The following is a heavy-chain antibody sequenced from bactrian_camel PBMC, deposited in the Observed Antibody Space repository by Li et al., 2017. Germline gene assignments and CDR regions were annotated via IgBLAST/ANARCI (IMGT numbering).Heavy chain of an antibody. CDR2: IDSDGST. V-gene: IGHV3S53*01. CDR1: RDTYC. D-gene: IGHD6*01. Sequence: HVQLVESGGGSVQAGGSLRLSCAPSRDTYCMGWFRLSPGQREGVAAIDSDGSTNYADSVKGRFTISKDDAKNTVYLQMNGLKFEDTAVYYCVRCRWMGGGDWYADYWGQGTQVTVS. CDR3: VRCRWMGGGDWYADY. J-gene: IGHJ4*01.